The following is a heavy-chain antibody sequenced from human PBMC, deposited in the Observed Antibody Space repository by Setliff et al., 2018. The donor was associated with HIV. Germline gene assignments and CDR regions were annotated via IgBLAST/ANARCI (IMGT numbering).Heavy chain of an antibody. CDR1: GGSISSSSYY. J-gene: IGHJ6*03. Sequence: PSETLSLTCTVSGGSISSSSYYWGWIRQPPGKGLEWIGTIYYSGNTYYNPSLKSRVTISVDTSKNQISLKLSSVTAADTAVYYCARDRRGYYYGSGSCYMDVWGKGTTVTVSS. CDR2: IYYSGNT. D-gene: IGHD3-10*01. CDR3: ARDRRGYYYGSGSCYMDV. V-gene: IGHV4-39*02.